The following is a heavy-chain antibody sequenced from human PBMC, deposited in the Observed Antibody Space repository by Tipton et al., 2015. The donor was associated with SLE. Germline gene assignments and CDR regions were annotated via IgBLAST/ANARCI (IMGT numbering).Heavy chain of an antibody. Sequence: TLSLTCSVSGVSISTYYWSWIRQSPGKGLEWIGFFYFSGSSQYNPSLKSRVAISADTSKNQFSLKLTSVTAADTAVYYCARWIPLTGINVWGQGATVTVSS. D-gene: IGHD5-18*01. J-gene: IGHJ6*02. CDR2: FYFSGSS. CDR1: GVSISTYY. CDR3: ARWIPLTGINV. V-gene: IGHV4-59*08.